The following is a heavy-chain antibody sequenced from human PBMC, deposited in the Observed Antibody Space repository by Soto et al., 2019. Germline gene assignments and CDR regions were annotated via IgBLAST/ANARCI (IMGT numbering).Heavy chain of an antibody. Sequence: EVQLVESGGGLVQPGRSLRLACAASGFTFDQYTMHWDRQAPGKGLEWVSSITWHSGTIGYADSVKGLLTIARDNAKNALYLQMNRLRGEDAALYYCAKEMITFGDFNYYYMDVWGNGTTVTVSS. J-gene: IGHJ6*03. CDR3: AKEMITFGDFNYYYMDV. D-gene: IGHD3-16*01. CDR1: GFTFDQYT. V-gene: IGHV3-9*01. CDR2: ITWHSGTI.